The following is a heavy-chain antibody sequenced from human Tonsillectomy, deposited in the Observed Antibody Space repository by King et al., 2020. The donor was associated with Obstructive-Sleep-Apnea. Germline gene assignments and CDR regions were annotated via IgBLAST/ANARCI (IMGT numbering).Heavy chain of an antibody. CDR3: ARGSSGWNSDAFDI. CDR2: IYHSGRT. CDR1: SGSISSSNW. Sequence: VQLQESGPGLVKPSGTLSLTCAVSSGSISSSNWWSWARQPPGKGLEWIGEIYHSGRTNYNPSLMSRVTISVDKSKNQFFLLLSSVTAADTAVYYCARGSSGWNSDAFDIWGQGTMVTVSS. D-gene: IGHD6-19*01. J-gene: IGHJ3*02. V-gene: IGHV4-4*02.